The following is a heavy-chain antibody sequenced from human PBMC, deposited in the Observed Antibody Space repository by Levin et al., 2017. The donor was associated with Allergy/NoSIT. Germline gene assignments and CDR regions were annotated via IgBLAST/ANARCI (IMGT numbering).Heavy chain of an antibody. V-gene: IGHV4-61*01. D-gene: IGHD2-2*01. Sequence: SETLSLTCTVSGGSVNTGTYHWSWIRQPPGKALEWLGHIHYSGTTKYNPSLKSRVIISMDTSRNQFFLKLTSVTAADAAVYYCSRDKVVLSAGEYYSYAMDVWGQGTTVTVSS. J-gene: IGHJ6*02. CDR2: IHYSGTT. CDR3: SRDKVVLSAGEYYSYAMDV. CDR1: GGSVNTGTYH.